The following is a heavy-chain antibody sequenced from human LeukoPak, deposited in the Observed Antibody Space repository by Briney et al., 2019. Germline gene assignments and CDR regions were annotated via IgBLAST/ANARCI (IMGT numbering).Heavy chain of an antibody. Sequence: PSETLSLTCTVSGGSISRYDWSWIRQPAGKGPEWIGRLSATGVTNYNPSLKSRVTISVDTSKNQFSLKLSSVTAADTAVYCCARSYGGNSFDAFDIWGQGTMVTVSS. V-gene: IGHV4-4*07. CDR3: ARSYGGNSFDAFDI. J-gene: IGHJ3*02. D-gene: IGHD4-23*01. CDR2: LSATGVT. CDR1: GGSISRYD.